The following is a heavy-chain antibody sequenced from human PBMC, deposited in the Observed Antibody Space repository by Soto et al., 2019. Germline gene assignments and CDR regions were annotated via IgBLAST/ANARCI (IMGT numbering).Heavy chain of an antibody. V-gene: IGHV3-48*02. J-gene: IGHJ3*02. Sequence: EVQLVESGGGLVQPGGSLRLSCAASGFTFSTYSLNWVRQAPGKGLEWVSYISGSSSTIYYADSVKGRFTISRDNAKISLYLQMNSLKDEDTAVYYCARVGYDSSGYYPPRGAFDIWGQGTMVTVSS. CDR3: ARVGYDSSGYYPPRGAFDI. CDR1: GFTFSTYS. D-gene: IGHD3-22*01. CDR2: ISGSSSTI.